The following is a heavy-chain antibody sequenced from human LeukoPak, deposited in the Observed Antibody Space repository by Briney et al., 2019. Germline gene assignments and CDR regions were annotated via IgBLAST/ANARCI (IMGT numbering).Heavy chain of an antibody. V-gene: IGHV3-11*06. CDR2: ISRSSSYT. CDR3: ARDQTRSSRYYFDY. J-gene: IGHJ4*02. CDR1: GFTFSDYY. D-gene: IGHD2-15*01. Sequence: PGGSLRLSCAASGFTFSDYYMSWIRQAPGKGLEWVSYISRSSSYTNYADSVKGRFTISRDNAKNSLYLQMNSLRAEDTAVYYCARDQTRSSRYYFDYWGQGTLVTVSS.